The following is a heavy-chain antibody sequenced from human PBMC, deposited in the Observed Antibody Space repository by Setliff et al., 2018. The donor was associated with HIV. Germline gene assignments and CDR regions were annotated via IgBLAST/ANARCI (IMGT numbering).Heavy chain of an antibody. V-gene: IGHV4-39*01. D-gene: IGHD3-22*01. CDR3: ARGLSFYDPGGFDY. Sequence: SETLSLTCTVSGGSISSSSYYWGWIRQPPGKGLEWIGSIYYSGSTYYNPSLKSRVTISVDTSKNQFSLKLSSVTAADTAVYYCARGLSFYDPGGFDYWGQGTLVTVS. CDR2: IYYSGST. CDR1: GGSISSSSYY. J-gene: IGHJ4*02.